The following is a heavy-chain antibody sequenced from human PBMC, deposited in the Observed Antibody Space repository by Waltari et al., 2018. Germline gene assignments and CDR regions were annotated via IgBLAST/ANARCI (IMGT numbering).Heavy chain of an antibody. CDR3: ARSGEMKGTVDY. Sequence: HVQLEQSGAEVKKPGSSVKVSCKASGGTFSTYTVTWVRQAPGQGLEWMGSIIPFLGISKYAQSLQARLTITVDQSTNTGYMELNNVRPEDTGVYYCARSGEMKGTVDYWGQGTLVTVSS. CDR1: GGTFSTYT. D-gene: IGHD1-1*01. J-gene: IGHJ4*02. V-gene: IGHV1-69*02. CDR2: IIPFLGIS.